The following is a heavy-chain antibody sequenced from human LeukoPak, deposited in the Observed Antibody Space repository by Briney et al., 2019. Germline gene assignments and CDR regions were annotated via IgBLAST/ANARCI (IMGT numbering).Heavy chain of an antibody. Sequence: ASVKVSCKASGYTFTNYSLTWVRQAPGQGLEWMGWMSTYNGKTNYAQKFRGRVTMTTDTSTSTAYMELRSLRSDDTAVYYCARVLTGYYRSDYWGKGTLVTVSS. D-gene: IGHD3-9*01. CDR3: ARVLTGYYRSDY. J-gene: IGHJ4*02. CDR1: GYTFTNYS. CDR2: MSTYNGKT. V-gene: IGHV1-18*01.